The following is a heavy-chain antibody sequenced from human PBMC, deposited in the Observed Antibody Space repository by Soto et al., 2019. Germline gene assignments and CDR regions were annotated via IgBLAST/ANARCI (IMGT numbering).Heavy chain of an antibody. CDR1: GYTFTSYG. CDR2: ISAYNGNT. CDR3: ARDTPGYDYVWGSYRYTKTPFDY. V-gene: IGHV1-18*01. J-gene: IGHJ4*02. Sequence: ASVKVSCKASGYTFTSYGISWVRQAPGQGLEWMGWISAYNGNTNYAQKLQGRVTMTTDTSTSTAYMELRSLRSDDTAVYYCARDTPGYDYVWGSYRYTKTPFDYWGQGTLVTVSS. D-gene: IGHD3-16*02.